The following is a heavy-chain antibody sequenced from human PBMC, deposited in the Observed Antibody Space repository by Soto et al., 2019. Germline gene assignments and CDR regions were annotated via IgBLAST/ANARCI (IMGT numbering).Heavy chain of an antibody. D-gene: IGHD3-22*01. V-gene: IGHV4-4*02. Sequence: QVQLQESGPGLVRPSGALSVTCAVSGASISRSHWWSWVRQSPGKGLEWIGEISHSGITNYNPSLKSRVTISGDKSKNQLSLKLTSVTAADTAVYYCARVRYDRSSFDHWGQGTLVSVSS. CDR2: ISHSGIT. J-gene: IGHJ4*02. CDR1: GASISRSHW. CDR3: ARVRYDRSSFDH.